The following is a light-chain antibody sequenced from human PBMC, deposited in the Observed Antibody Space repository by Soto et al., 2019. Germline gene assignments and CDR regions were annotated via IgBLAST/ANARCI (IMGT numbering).Light chain of an antibody. V-gene: IGLV2-23*01. J-gene: IGLJ1*01. CDR2: GSS. Sequence: QSALTQPASVSGSPGQSITISCTGTSSDVGSYHLVSWYQQHPGKAPKLMIYGSSRRPSGVSHRFSGSKSGNTASLTISGLQAEDEADYYCCSYSGSSTDVFGTGTKLTVL. CDR3: CSYSGSSTDV. CDR1: SSDVGSYHL.